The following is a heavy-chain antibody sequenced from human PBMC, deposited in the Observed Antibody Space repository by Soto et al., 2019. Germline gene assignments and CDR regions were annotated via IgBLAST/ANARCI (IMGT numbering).Heavy chain of an antibody. CDR2: ISSSGSTI. CDR1: GFTFSDYY. Sequence: PGGSLRLSCAASGFTFSDYYMSRIRQAPGKGLEWVSYISSSGSTIYYADSVKGRFTISRDNAKNSLYLQMNSLRAEDTAVDYCARDYYDFGAFDIWGKGTMVTVSS. V-gene: IGHV3-11*01. CDR3: ARDYYDFGAFDI. D-gene: IGHD3-3*01. J-gene: IGHJ3*02.